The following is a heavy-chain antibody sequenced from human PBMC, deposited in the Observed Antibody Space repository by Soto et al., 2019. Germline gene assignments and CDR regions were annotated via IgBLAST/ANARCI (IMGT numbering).Heavy chain of an antibody. CDR1: GGSFSGYY. CDR3: ARATGRFLEWLLPFHFDY. CDR2: INHSGST. J-gene: IGHJ4*02. V-gene: IGHV4-34*01. D-gene: IGHD3-3*01. Sequence: PSETLSLTCAVYGGSFSGYYWSWIRQPPGKGLEWIGEINHSGSTNYNPSLKSRVTISVDTSKNQFSLKLSSVTAADTAVYYCARATGRFLEWLLPFHFDYWGQGTLVTVSS.